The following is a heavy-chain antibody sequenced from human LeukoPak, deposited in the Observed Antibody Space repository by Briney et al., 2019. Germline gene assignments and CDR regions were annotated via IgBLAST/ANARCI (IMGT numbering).Heavy chain of an antibody. J-gene: IGHJ6*03. CDR1: GFTFSSFD. V-gene: IGHV3-13*01. Sequence: GGSLRLSCAASGFTFSSFDMHLVRQPTGQGLEWVSTIGTASDTYYPGSVEGRFTLSRDNAKNSLYLQMNSLTAGDTAVYYCARGPPRGKYYYMDVWGKGTTVTASS. CDR2: IGTASDT. CDR3: ARGPPRGKYYYMDV. D-gene: IGHD1-1*01.